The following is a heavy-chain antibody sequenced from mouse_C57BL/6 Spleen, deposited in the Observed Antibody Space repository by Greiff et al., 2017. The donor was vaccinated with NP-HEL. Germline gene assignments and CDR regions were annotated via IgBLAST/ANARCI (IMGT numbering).Heavy chain of an antibody. CDR3: ARYMDGLRGFDY. CDR1: GFTFTDYY. V-gene: IGHV7-3*01. D-gene: IGHD1-1*01. CDR2: IRNKANGYTT. Sequence: EVKLVESGGGLVQPGGSLSLSCAASGFTFTDYYMSWVRQPPGKALEWLGFIRNKANGYTTEYSASVKGRFTISRDNSQSILYLQMNALRAEDSATYYCARYMDGLRGFDYWGQGTTLTVSS. J-gene: IGHJ2*01.